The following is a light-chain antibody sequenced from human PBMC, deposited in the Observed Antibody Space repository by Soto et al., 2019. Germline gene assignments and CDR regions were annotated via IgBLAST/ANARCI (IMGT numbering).Light chain of an antibody. Sequence: QSVLTQPPLVSAALGQKVTISCSGSTSNIGNNYVSWYQQLPGTAPQLLIYDNDKRPSGIPDRFSGSKSGTSATLGITGLQTGDEADYYCGTWDTSLSVRAFGGGTKLTDL. CDR3: GTWDTSLSVRA. CDR1: TSNIGNNY. V-gene: IGLV1-51*01. CDR2: DND. J-gene: IGLJ2*01.